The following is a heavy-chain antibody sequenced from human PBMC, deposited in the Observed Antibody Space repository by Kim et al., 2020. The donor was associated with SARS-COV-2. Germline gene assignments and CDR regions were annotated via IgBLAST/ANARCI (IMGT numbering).Heavy chain of an antibody. Sequence: ASVKVSCKVSGYTLTELSMHWVRQAPGKGLEWMGGFDPEDGETIYAQKFQGRVTMTEDTSTDTAYMELSSLRSEDTAVYYCATDRISALDLLRLGELSFPYYYGMDVWGQGTTVTVSS. V-gene: IGHV1-24*01. J-gene: IGHJ6*02. CDR2: FDPEDGET. D-gene: IGHD3-16*02. CDR1: GYTLTELS. CDR3: ATDRISALDLLRLGELSFPYYYGMDV.